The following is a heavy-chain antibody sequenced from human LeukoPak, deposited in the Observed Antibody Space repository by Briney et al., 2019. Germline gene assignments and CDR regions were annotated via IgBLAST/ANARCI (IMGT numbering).Heavy chain of an antibody. CDR2: IIPSDGFT. CDR1: GYTFSTYY. Sequence: ASVKVSCKASGYTFSTYYVHWVRQAPGQGLEGMGMIIPSDGFTSYAQKFQGRVTMTRDMSTSTVYMELSSLRSDDTAVYYCAKAGSRLFGVLIPLSFDYWGQGTLITVSS. V-gene: IGHV1-46*01. D-gene: IGHD3-3*01. J-gene: IGHJ4*02. CDR3: AKAGSRLFGVLIPLSFDY.